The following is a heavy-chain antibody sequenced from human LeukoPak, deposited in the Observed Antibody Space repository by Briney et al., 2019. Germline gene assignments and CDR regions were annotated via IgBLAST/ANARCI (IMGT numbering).Heavy chain of an antibody. Sequence: SETLSLTCTVSGGSISSYYWSWIRQPPGKELEWIGYIYYSGSTNYNPSLKSRVTISVDTSKNQFSLKLSSVTAAGTAVYYCARGGYSYGYFDYWGQGTLVTVSS. J-gene: IGHJ4*02. CDR2: IYYSGST. CDR1: GGSISSYY. CDR3: ARGGYSYGYFDY. D-gene: IGHD5-18*01. V-gene: IGHV4-59*01.